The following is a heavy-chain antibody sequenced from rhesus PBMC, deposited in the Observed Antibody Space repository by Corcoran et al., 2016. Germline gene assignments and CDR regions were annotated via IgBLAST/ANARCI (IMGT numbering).Heavy chain of an antibody. D-gene: IGHD4-11*01. Sequence: QVQLQESGPGLVKPSETLSLTCAVSGYSISSGYGWGWIRQPPGKGLEWIGQINGGSGSSYYNPSLKSRVTVSKDTSKTQFSLKLSSVTAADTAMYYCATDRDYHFAYWGQGVLVTVSS. CDR1: GYSISSGYG. J-gene: IGHJ4*01. CDR3: ATDRDYHFAY. CDR2: INGGSGSS. V-gene: IGHV4-127*01.